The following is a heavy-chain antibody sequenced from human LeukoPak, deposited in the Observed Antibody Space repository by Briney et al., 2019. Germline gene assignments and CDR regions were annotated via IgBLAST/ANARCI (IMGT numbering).Heavy chain of an antibody. V-gene: IGHV3-11*01. CDR1: GFTFSDYY. CDR3: ARERGDFWSGYYYYGMDV. CDR2: ISSSGSTI. J-gene: IGHJ6*02. D-gene: IGHD3-3*01. Sequence: GGSLRLSCAASGFTFSDYYMSWIRQAPGKGLEWVSNISSSGSTIYHADSVKGRFTISRDNAKNSLYLQMNSLRIEDTAVYYCARERGDFWSGYYYYGMDVWGQGTTVTVSS.